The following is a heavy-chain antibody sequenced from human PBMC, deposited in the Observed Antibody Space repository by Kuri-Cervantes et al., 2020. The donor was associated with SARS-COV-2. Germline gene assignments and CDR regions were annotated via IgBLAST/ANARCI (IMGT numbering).Heavy chain of an antibody. Sequence: ASVKVSCKASGYTFTSYYMHWVRQAPGQGLEWMGIINPSGGSTSYAQKFQGRVTMTRDTSTSTVYMELSSLRSEDTAVYYCARGLVSELARPDAFDIWGQGTMVTVSS. V-gene: IGHV1-46*01. CDR1: GYTFTSYY. CDR3: ARGLVSELARPDAFDI. D-gene: IGHD3-9*01. CDR2: INPSGGST. J-gene: IGHJ3*02.